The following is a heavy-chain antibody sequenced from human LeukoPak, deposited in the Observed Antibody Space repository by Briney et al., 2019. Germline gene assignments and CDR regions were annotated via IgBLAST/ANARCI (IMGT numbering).Heavy chain of an antibody. J-gene: IGHJ3*02. V-gene: IGHV3-48*03. CDR1: GFTFSSYE. Sequence: GGSLRLSCAASGFTFSSYEMHWVRQAPGKGLEWVSYISSSGSTIYYADSVKGRFTISRDNAKNSLYLQMNSLRAEDTAVYYCARDLWFGGQNDAFDIWGQGTMVTVSS. CDR2: ISSSGSTI. CDR3: ARDLWFGGQNDAFDI. D-gene: IGHD3-10*01.